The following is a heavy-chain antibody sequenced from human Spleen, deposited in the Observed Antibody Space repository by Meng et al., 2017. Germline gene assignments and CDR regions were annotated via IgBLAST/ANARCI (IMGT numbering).Heavy chain of an antibody. D-gene: IGHD1-1*01. V-gene: IGHV4-31*03. CDR1: RGSVSTGTYY. CDR3: ARGGRTGGDFAY. J-gene: IGHJ4*02. Sequence: ESGQGLGKPSQALSLTCTVTRGSVSTGTYYWGWIRQPPGKGLEWIGYIYYSGSTYNNPSLKSRVFISLDTSQNQFSLNLNSVTAADTAVYYCARGGRTGGDFAYWGQGTLVTVSS. CDR2: IYYSGST.